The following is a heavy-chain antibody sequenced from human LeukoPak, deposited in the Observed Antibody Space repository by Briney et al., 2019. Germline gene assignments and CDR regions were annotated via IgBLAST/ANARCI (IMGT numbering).Heavy chain of an antibody. CDR1: GYTFTSYG. CDR3: AKGPTRSYCSSTSCSFEYWYFDL. CDR2: IIPIFGTA. Sequence: ASVKVSCKASGYTFTSYGISWVRQAPGQGLEWMGGIIPIFGTANYAQKFQGRVTITTDESTSTAYMELSSLRSEDTAVYYCAKGPTRSYCSSTSCSFEYWYFDLWGRGTLVTVSS. D-gene: IGHD2-2*01. J-gene: IGHJ2*01. V-gene: IGHV1-69*05.